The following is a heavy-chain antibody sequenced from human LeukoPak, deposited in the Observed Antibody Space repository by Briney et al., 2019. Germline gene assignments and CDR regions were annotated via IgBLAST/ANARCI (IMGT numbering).Heavy chain of an antibody. Sequence: RASETLSLTSTVSGYSISSGYYWGWIRQPPGKGLEWIGSIYHSGSTYYNPSLKSRVTISVDTSKNQFSLKLSSVTAADTAIYYCARGGYYGSGNDFRFDPWGQGTLVTVSS. CDR2: IYHSGST. V-gene: IGHV4-38-2*02. CDR1: GYSISSGYY. D-gene: IGHD3-10*01. J-gene: IGHJ5*02. CDR3: ARGGYYGSGNDFRFDP.